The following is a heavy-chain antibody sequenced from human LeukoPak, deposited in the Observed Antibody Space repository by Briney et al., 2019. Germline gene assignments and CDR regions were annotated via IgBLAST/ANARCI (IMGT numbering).Heavy chain of an antibody. D-gene: IGHD1-14*01. CDR1: GGSISSSCYY. CDR3: ARHGTISSESYFDY. CDR2: IHNSGRT. V-gene: IGHV4-61*05. Sequence: SETLSLTCTVSGGSISSSCYYWGWIRQPPGKGLEWIGYIHNSGRTNYNPSLKSRVTGFVDTSKNQVSLRLSSVTAADTAVYYCARHGTISSESYFDYWGQGDLVTVSS. J-gene: IGHJ4*02.